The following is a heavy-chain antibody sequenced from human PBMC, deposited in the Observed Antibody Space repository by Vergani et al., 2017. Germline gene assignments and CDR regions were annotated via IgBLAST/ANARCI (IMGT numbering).Heavy chain of an antibody. D-gene: IGHD3-22*01. J-gene: IGHJ4*02. Sequence: QVQLQQWGAGLLKPSETLSLTCAVYGGSFSRYYWSWIRQPPGKGLEWIGEINHSGSTNYNPSLKSRVTISVDTSKNQFSLKLSSVTAADTAVYYCARVGSTGDSSGSDFDYWGQGTLVTVSS. CDR1: GGSFSRYY. CDR3: ARVGSTGDSSGSDFDY. CDR2: INHSGST. V-gene: IGHV4-34*01.